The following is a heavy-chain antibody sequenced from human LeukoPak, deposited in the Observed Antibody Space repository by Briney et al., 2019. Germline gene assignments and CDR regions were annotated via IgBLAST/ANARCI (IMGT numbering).Heavy chain of an antibody. V-gene: IGHV5-51*01. J-gene: IGHJ4*02. CDR2: INPGDSRI. CDR3: ARHFDSSLLAY. D-gene: IGHD3-9*01. Sequence: GESLKISCKASGYIFTDYWIGWVRHVPGKGLEWLGNINPGDSRITHSPSFQGQVTLSADKSITTAYLQWNNLQASDTAIYYCARHFDSSLLAYWGQGTLVTVSS. CDR1: GYIFTDYW.